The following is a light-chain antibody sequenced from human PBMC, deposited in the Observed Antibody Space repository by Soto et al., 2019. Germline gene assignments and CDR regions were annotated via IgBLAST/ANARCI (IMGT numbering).Light chain of an antibody. J-gene: IGLJ2*01. CDR1: RSNIGAGYD. V-gene: IGLV1-40*01. CDR2: DNS. Sequence: QSVLTQPPSLSGAPGQRVTISCTGSRSNIGAGYDVHWYQHLPGTAPKVLSFDNSNRLSGVPDRFSGSKSGTSASLAIPGLQAEDEAVYDGHSYDVSLRGPAFGGGTKLTVL. CDR3: HSYDVSLRGPA.